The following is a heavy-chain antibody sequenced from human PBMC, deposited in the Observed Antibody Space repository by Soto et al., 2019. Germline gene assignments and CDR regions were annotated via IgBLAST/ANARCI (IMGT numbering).Heavy chain of an antibody. D-gene: IGHD5-12*01. CDR3: ARERKYVDIVATIEVMLGY. CDR2: INPSGGST. V-gene: IGHV1-46*01. J-gene: IGHJ4*02. CDR1: GYTFTSYY. Sequence: QVRLVQSGAEVKKPGASVKVSCKASGYTFTSYYMHWVRQAPGQGLEWMGIINPSGGSTSYAQKFQGRVTMTRDTSTSTVYMELSSLRSEDTAVYYCARERKYVDIVATIEVMLGYWGQGTLVTVSS.